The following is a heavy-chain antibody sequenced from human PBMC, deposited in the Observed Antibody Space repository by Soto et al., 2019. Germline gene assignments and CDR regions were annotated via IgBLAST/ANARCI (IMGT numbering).Heavy chain of an antibody. J-gene: IGHJ4*02. V-gene: IGHV3-23*01. CDR1: GFIFSHYG. CDR2: ISGDGTKT. D-gene: IGHD2-8*02. Sequence: EVQLWESGGGSVQSGGSLRPSCAASGFIFSHYGMSWVRQAPGKGLEWVSSISGDGTKTYDADSVKGRFTISRDNSKKTVDLQMTNLRVEDTAVYYCAKVTCTAGTCENDFWGQGTLVNVSS. CDR3: AKVTCTAGTCENDF.